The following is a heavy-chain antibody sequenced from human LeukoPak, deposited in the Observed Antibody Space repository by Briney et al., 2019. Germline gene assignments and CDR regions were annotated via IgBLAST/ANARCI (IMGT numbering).Heavy chain of an antibody. J-gene: IGHJ6*02. V-gene: IGHV3-48*01. CDR3: ARLGSYYEIDV. Sequence: PGGSLRLSCAASGFSFGSYGLSWVRQAPGKGPQWVSYISGNGGTTHYADSVEGRFTISRDNSKNTLYLQLDSLRAEDTAVYYCARLGSYYEIDVWGQGTTVTVSS. CDR2: ISGNGGTT. D-gene: IGHD3-10*01. CDR1: GFSFGSYG.